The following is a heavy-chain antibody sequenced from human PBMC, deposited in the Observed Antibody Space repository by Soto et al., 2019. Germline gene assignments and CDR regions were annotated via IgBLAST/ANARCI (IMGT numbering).Heavy chain of an antibody. J-gene: IGHJ6*02. CDR3: ARFEADSYGKDYYYYYGMDV. D-gene: IGHD5-18*01. CDR2: INSDGSST. Sequence: GGSLRLSCAASGFTFSSYWMHWVRQAPGKGLVWVSRINSDGSSTSYADSVKGRFTISRDNAKNTLYLQMNSLRAEDTAVYYCARFEADSYGKDYYYYYGMDVWGQGTTVTVSS. V-gene: IGHV3-74*01. CDR1: GFTFSSYW.